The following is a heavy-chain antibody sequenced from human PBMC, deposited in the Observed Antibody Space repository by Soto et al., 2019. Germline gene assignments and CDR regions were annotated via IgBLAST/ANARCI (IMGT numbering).Heavy chain of an antibody. V-gene: IGHV4-39*02. J-gene: IGHJ4*02. CDR1: GGSINNDNYY. CDR2: IYYSGKT. D-gene: IGHD1-26*01. CDR3: AQTTLQDVSYSYPRTFDN. Sequence: SETLSLTCTVSGGSINNDNYYWGWVRQSPGKGLEWLGSIYYSGKTHYNPSLQSRVTMSVDTSKGHFSLKVNSVTAADTALYYCAQTTLQDVSYSYPRTFDNWGQGMLVTVSS.